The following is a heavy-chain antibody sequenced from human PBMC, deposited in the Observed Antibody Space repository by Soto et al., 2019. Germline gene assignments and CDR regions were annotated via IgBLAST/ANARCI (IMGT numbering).Heavy chain of an antibody. CDR1: GFTLSSHA. Sequence: QVQLVESGGGVVQPGRSLRLSCAVSGFTLSSHAMHWVRQAPGKGLEWVALILSDGSNKYYADSVKGRFTTSRDNSKNTRYLQMNSLSVEDTAVYYCARDDEGGSDCDLGYWGQGAVVTVSS. CDR2: ILSDGSNK. J-gene: IGHJ4*02. CDR3: ARDDEGGSDCDLGY. V-gene: IGHV3-30-3*01. D-gene: IGHD1-26*01.